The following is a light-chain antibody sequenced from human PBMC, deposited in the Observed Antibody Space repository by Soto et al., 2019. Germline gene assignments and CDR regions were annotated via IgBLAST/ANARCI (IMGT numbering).Light chain of an antibody. CDR3: TSYPRRTPPFV. Sequence: QSALTQPASVSGSRGQSITISCTGTSSDVGGYDFVSWYQHHPGRAPKLTIYDVTNRPSGVSTRFPGSKSGNTASLTISGLQPEDEADYYCTSYPRRTPPFVFGTGTKLTVL. CDR1: SSDVGGYDF. CDR2: DVT. V-gene: IGLV2-14*03. J-gene: IGLJ1*01.